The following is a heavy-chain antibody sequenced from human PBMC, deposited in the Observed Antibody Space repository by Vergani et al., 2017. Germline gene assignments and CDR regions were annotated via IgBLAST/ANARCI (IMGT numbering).Heavy chain of an antibody. V-gene: IGHV4-59*13. CDR3: ARVMYRKEASTGYPLEGMDI. Sequence: QVQLQESGPGLVKPSETLSLTCAVSGGSFKTYYWSWIRKSPGKGLEWIGNIYSTGRTNYNPSLNSRVTMSVDTSKNQLSLKLRAVNAADTAVYFCARVMYRKEASTGYPLEGMDIWGQGTTVTISS. CDR2: IYSTGRT. D-gene: IGHD3-9*01. CDR1: GGSFKTYY. J-gene: IGHJ6*02.